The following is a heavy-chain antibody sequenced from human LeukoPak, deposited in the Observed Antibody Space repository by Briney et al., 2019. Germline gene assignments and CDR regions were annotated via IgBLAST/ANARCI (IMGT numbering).Heavy chain of an antibody. Sequence: GGSLRLSCAASGFTFSSYWMSWVRQAPGKGLEWVANIKQDGSEKYYVDSVKGRFTISRDNAKNSLYLQMNSLRAEDTAVYYCAREGNSSWYYFDYWGQGTLVTVSS. CDR3: AREGNSSWYYFDY. CDR2: IKQDGSEK. CDR1: GFTFSSYW. V-gene: IGHV3-7*01. D-gene: IGHD6-13*01. J-gene: IGHJ4*02.